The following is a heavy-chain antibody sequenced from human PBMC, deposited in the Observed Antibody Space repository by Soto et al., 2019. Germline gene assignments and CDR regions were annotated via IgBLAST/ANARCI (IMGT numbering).Heavy chain of an antibody. CDR1: GFTFSSYA. J-gene: IGHJ2*01. D-gene: IGHD3-22*01. Sequence: GALRLSCAASGFTFSSYAMHWVRQAPGKGLEWVAVISYDGSNKYYADSVKGRFTISRDNSKNTLYLQMNSLRAEDTAVYYCARAYYYDSSGPYWYFDLWGRGTLVTVSS. CDR2: ISYDGSNK. V-gene: IGHV3-30-3*01. CDR3: ARAYYYDSSGPYWYFDL.